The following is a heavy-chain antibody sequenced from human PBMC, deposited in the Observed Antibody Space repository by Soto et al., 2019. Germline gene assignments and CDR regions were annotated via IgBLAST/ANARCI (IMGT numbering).Heavy chain of an antibody. Sequence: SVKVSCKASGGTFNSYAISWVRQAPGQGLEWMGGIIPIFGKPNYAQKFQDRLTITADTSAITAYMELSSLKSEDTAMYFCARERLAARPDPFFDFWGQGTLVTVS. CDR3: ARERLAARPDPFFDF. V-gene: IGHV1-69*06. CDR1: GGTFNSYA. J-gene: IGHJ4*02. CDR2: IIPIFGKP. D-gene: IGHD6-6*01.